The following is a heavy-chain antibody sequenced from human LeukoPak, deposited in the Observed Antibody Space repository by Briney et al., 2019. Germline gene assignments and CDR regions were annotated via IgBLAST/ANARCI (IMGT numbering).Heavy chain of an antibody. D-gene: IGHD6-13*01. Sequence: ASVKVSCKASGYTFTSYGISWVRQAPGQGLEWMGWISAYNGNTNYAQKLQGRVTMTTDTSTSTAYMELRSLRSDDTAVYYCARDRGLYSSSWYDYYYYGMDVWGQGTTVTVSS. CDR3: ARDRGLYSSSWYDYYYYGMDV. V-gene: IGHV1-18*01. CDR2: ISAYNGNT. CDR1: GYTFTSYG. J-gene: IGHJ6*02.